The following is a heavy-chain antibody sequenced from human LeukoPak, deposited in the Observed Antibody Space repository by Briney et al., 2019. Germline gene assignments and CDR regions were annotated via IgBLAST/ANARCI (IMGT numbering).Heavy chain of an antibody. Sequence: GGSLRLSCAASGFTFSSYGMHWVRQAPGKGLEWVAVISYDGSNKYYADSVKGRFTISRDNSKNTLYLQMNSLRAEDTAVYYCAKDSQLWFRVLSTGYYFDYWGQGTLVTVSS. CDR3: AKDSQLWFRVLSTGYYFDY. CDR1: GFTFSSYG. D-gene: IGHD3-10*01. CDR2: ISYDGSNK. J-gene: IGHJ4*02. V-gene: IGHV3-30*18.